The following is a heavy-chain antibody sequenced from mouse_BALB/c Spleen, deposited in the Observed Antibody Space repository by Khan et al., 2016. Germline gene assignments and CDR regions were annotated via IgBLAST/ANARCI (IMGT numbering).Heavy chain of an antibody. D-gene: IGHD1-1*01. CDR3: AEDYYGSNWFAY. Sequence: QIQLVQSGPELKKPGETVKISCKASGYTFTNYGMNWVKQAPGKGLKWMGWINTNTGEPTYAEEFKGRFAFSLETSASTAYLQSNNLKNEDTATYFCAEDYYGSNWFAYWGHGTLVTVSA. CDR2: INTNTGEP. J-gene: IGHJ3*01. V-gene: IGHV9-3*02. CDR1: GYTFTNYG.